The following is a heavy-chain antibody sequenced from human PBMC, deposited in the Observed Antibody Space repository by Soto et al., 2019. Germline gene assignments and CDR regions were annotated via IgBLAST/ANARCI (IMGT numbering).Heavy chain of an antibody. J-gene: IGHJ4*02. Sequence: QVQLVESGGGVVQPGRSLRLSCAASGFTFSSYAMHWVRQAPGKGLEWVAVISYDGSNKYYADSVKGRFTISRDNSKNTLYLQRNSLGAEDTAVYYCARAYEGDYFDYWGQGTLVTVSS. V-gene: IGHV3-30-3*01. CDR2: ISYDGSNK. CDR1: GFTFSSYA. CDR3: ARAYEGDYFDY. D-gene: IGHD3-16*01.